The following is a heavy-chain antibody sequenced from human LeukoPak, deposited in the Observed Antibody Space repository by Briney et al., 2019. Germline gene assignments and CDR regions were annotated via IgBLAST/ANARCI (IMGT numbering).Heavy chain of an antibody. CDR3: ASVSLGIAAAGNDY. Sequence: SGGSLRLSCAASGFTFSSYSTNWVRQAPGKGLEWVSSISSSSSYIYYADSVKGRFTISRDNAKNSLYLQMNSLRAEDTAVYYCASVSLGIAAAGNDYWGQGTLVTVSS. CDR2: ISSSSSYI. D-gene: IGHD6-13*01. J-gene: IGHJ4*02. V-gene: IGHV3-21*01. CDR1: GFTFSSYS.